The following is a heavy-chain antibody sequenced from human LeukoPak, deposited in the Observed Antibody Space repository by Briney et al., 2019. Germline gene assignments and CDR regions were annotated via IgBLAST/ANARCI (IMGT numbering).Heavy chain of an antibody. J-gene: IGHJ4*02. CDR1: GYTFTRYD. D-gene: IGHD6-19*01. Sequence: ASVKVSCKASGYTFTRYDMHWVRQAPGQGLEWMGIINPSGGSTSYAQKFQGRVTMTRDTSTSTVYMELSSLRSEDTAVYYCARAATSSGWQKYYFDYWGQGTLVTVSS. V-gene: IGHV1-46*01. CDR3: ARAATSSGWQKYYFDY. CDR2: INPSGGST.